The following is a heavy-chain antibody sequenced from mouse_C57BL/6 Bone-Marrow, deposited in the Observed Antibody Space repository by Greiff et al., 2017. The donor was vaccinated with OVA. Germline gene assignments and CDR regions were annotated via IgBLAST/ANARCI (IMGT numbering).Heavy chain of an antibody. V-gene: IGHV1-69*01. CDR3: ARDRYGYDWTWFAY. Sequence: QVQLQQPGAELVMPGASVKLSCKASGYTFTSYWMHWVKQRPGQGLEWIGEIDPSDSYTNYNQKFKGKSTLTVDKSSSTAYMQLSSLTSEDSAVYYCARDRYGYDWTWFAYWGQGTLVTVSA. CDR2: IDPSDSYT. J-gene: IGHJ3*01. D-gene: IGHD2-2*01. CDR1: GYTFTSYW.